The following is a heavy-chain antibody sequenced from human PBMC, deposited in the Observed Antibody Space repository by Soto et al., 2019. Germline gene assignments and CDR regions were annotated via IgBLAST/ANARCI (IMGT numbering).Heavy chain of an antibody. Sequence: SETLSLTCTVSGGSISGYYWSWIRQPPGKGLEWIGYIYHSGSTYYNPSLKSRVTISVDTSKNQFSLKLSSVTAADTAVYYCARGYGRHFDFWGQGTLVTVSA. CDR3: ARGYGRHFDF. CDR1: GGSISGYY. V-gene: IGHV4-59*12. D-gene: IGHD5-18*01. CDR2: IYHSGST. J-gene: IGHJ4*02.